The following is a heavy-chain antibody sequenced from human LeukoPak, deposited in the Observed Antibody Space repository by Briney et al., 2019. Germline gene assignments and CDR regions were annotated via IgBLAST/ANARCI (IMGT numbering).Heavy chain of an antibody. J-gene: IGHJ6*03. V-gene: IGHV3-15*01. CDR2: IKSKTDGGTT. CDR3: TTVDGYAEYYYYYHYMDV. D-gene: IGHD3-16*01. Sequence: GGSLRLSCAASGFTFSNAWMSWVRQAPGKGLEWVGRIKSKTDGGTTDYDAPVKGRFTISRDDSKNTLYLQMNSLKTEDTAVYYCTTVDGYAEYYYYYHYMDVWGKGTTVTVSS. CDR1: GFTFSNAW.